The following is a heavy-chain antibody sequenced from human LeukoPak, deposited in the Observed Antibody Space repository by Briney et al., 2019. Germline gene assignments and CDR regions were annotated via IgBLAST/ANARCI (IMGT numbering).Heavy chain of an antibody. CDR2: IDTAGDT. J-gene: IGHJ4*02. CDR1: GFTFSDYD. D-gene: IGHD7-27*01. V-gene: IGHV3-13*01. Sequence: GGSLRLSCAASGFTFSDYDMHWVRQPTGEGLEWVSGIDTAGDTYYSDSVKGRFTISRENTKNSLYLQMNSLRAEDTAVFYCARVGALGDFDYWGQGTLVTVSS. CDR3: ARVGALGDFDY.